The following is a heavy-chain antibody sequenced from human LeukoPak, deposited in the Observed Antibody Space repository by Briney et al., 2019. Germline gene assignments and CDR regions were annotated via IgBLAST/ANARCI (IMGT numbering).Heavy chain of an antibody. J-gene: IGHJ3*02. CDR2: ISSDGSRK. CDR3: AKYAYNWNAPDGFDM. V-gene: IGHV3-30*18. Sequence: PGGSLRLSCAASGFTFSSYGMHWVRQAPGKGREWVAVISSDGSRKHYGDSVKGRFTISRDNSESTLFLQMNSLRTDDTSVYFCAKYAYNWNAPDGFDMWGQGTMVIVSS. CDR1: GFTFSSYG. D-gene: IGHD1-1*01.